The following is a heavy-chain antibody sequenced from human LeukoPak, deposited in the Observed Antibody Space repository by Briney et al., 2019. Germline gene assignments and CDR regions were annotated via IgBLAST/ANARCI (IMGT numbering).Heavy chain of an antibody. D-gene: IGHD3-22*01. J-gene: IGHJ4*02. CDR1: GFTFSTYW. Sequence: PGGSLRLSCAASGFTFSTYWMHWVRQAPGKGLVWVSRINNDGSNATYADSVKGRFTISRDNAKNTLYLQMNSLRAEDTAVYYCASQFSSGYYSTFDYWGQETLVTVYS. CDR2: INNDGSNA. V-gene: IGHV3-74*01. CDR3: ASQFSSGYYSTFDY.